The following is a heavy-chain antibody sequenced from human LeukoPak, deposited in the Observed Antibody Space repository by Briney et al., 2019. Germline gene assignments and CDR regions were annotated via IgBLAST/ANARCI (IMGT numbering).Heavy chain of an antibody. CDR1: GGSTSSSSYY. Sequence: SETLSLTCTVSGGSTSSSSYYWGWIRQPPGKGLEWIGSIYYSGSTYYNPSLKSRVTISVDTSKNQFSLKLSSVTAADTAVYYCARHYYGTYYYYYYMDVWGKGTTVTISS. CDR3: ARHYYGTYYYYYYMDV. D-gene: IGHD3-22*01. J-gene: IGHJ6*03. V-gene: IGHV4-39*01. CDR2: IYYSGST.